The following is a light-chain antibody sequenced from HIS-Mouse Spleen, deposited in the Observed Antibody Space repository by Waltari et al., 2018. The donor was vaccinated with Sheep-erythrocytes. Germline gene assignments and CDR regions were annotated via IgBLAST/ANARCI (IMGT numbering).Light chain of an antibody. CDR2: GAS. V-gene: IGKV3D-7*01. Sequence: EIVMTQSPATLSLSPGERATLSCRASQSVSSSYLSWYQQKPGQGPRLLIYGASTRATGIPARFSGSGSGTDFTLTISSLQPEDFAVYYCQQDYNLRTFGQGTKVEIK. CDR3: QQDYNLRT. CDR1: QSVSSSY. J-gene: IGKJ1*01.